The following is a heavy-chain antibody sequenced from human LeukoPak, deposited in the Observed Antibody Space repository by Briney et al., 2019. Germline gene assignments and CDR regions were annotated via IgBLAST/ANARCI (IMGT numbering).Heavy chain of an antibody. CDR2: ISYDGSNK. Sequence: GGSLRLSCAASGFTFSSYGMHWVRQAPGKGLEWVAVISYDGSNKYYADSVKGRFTISRDNSKNTLYLQMNSLRAEDTAVYYCAKDLWGCGGDCFDAFDIWGQGTMVTVSS. D-gene: IGHD2-21*01. V-gene: IGHV3-30*18. CDR3: AKDLWGCGGDCFDAFDI. CDR1: GFTFSSYG. J-gene: IGHJ3*02.